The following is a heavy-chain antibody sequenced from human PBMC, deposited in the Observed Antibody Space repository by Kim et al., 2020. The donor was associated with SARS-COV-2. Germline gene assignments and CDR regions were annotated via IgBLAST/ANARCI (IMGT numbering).Heavy chain of an antibody. V-gene: IGHV5-51*01. CDR2: IYPGDSDS. CDR3: ARAHGPLKWFDP. CDR1: GYRFTTYW. Sequence: GESLKISCKVSGYRFTTYWIGWVRQMPGKGLEWMGIIYPGDSDSRYSPSFQGQVTISVDKSISTAYLQWSSLKASDTAMYYCARAHGPLKWFDPWGQGTLVTVSS. J-gene: IGHJ5*02.